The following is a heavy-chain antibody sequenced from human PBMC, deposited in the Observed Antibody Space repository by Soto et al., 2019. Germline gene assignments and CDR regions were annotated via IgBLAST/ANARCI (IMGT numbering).Heavy chain of an antibody. Sequence: SGPTLVNPTQTLTLTCTVSGFSVSTSGMCVSWIRQPPGKALEWLALIDWDNNKYYSTSLKTRLTISKDTSKNQVVLTMTNVDPVDIATYYCARSTGYYCYYGVDVWGQGTTVTVSS. CDR1: GFSVSTSGMC. CDR2: IDWDNNK. J-gene: IGHJ6*02. D-gene: IGHD1-1*01. V-gene: IGHV2-70*13. CDR3: ARSTGYYCYYGVDV.